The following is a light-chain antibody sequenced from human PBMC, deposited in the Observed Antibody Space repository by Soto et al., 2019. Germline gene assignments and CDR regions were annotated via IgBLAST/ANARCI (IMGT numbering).Light chain of an antibody. Sequence: QSVLTQPPSVSGAPGQRVTNSCTGSSSNTGAGYDVHWYQQLPGTAPKLLIYGNSNRPSGVPDRFSGSKSGTSASLAITGLQAEDEADYYCQSYDSSLSGYVFGTGTKLTVL. J-gene: IGLJ1*01. CDR2: GNS. CDR3: QSYDSSLSGYV. CDR1: SSNTGAGYD. V-gene: IGLV1-40*01.